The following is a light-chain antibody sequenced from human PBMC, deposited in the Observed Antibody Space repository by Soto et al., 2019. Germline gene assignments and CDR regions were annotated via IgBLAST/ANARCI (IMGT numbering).Light chain of an antibody. CDR1: GSDVTTYNY. J-gene: IGLJ3*02. CDR3: SSYAGSYTLKV. CDR2: EVS. V-gene: IGLV2-14*01. Sequence: QSVLTQPASVSGSPGQSITISCTGTGSDVTTYNYVSWYQQHTDRAPKLVLYEVSNRPSGVSSRFSGSTSGNTASLTVSGLQAEDEADYFCSSYAGSYTLKVFGGGTKLTVL.